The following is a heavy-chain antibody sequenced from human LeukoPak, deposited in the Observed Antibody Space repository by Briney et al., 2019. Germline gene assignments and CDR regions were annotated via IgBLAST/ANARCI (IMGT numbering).Heavy chain of an antibody. J-gene: IGHJ4*02. Sequence: ASVKVSCKASGYTFTGYYMHWVRQAPGQGLEWMGWMNPNSGNTGYAQKFQGRVTMTRNTSISTAYMELSSLRSEDTAVYYCARARRIAAAEGLGYWGQGTLVTVSS. CDR3: ARARRIAAAEGLGY. CDR2: MNPNSGNT. V-gene: IGHV1-8*02. D-gene: IGHD6-13*01. CDR1: GYTFTGYY.